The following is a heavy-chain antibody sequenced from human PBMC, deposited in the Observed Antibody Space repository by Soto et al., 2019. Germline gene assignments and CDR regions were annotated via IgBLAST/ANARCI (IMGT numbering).Heavy chain of an antibody. CDR2: INHSGST. CDR3: ARASLSSGGSCYSY. Sequence: SETLSLTCAVYGGSFGGYYWSWIRQPPGKGLEGIGEINHSGSTNYNPSLKSRVTISVDTSKNQFSLKLSSVTAADTAVYYCARASLSSGGSCYSYWGQGTLVTVSS. J-gene: IGHJ4*02. CDR1: GGSFGGYY. V-gene: IGHV4-34*01. D-gene: IGHD2-15*01.